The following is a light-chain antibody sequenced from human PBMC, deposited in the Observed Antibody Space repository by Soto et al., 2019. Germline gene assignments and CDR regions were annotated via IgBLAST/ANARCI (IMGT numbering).Light chain of an antibody. Sequence: DIQMTQSPSTLSASVGDRVTITCRASQSISSWLAWYQQKPGKAPKLLIYKASTLKSGAPARFRDSGSGTEFTLTISSLQPDDFATYYCQQYNSYWTFGQGTKVEIK. V-gene: IGKV1-5*03. CDR1: QSISSW. J-gene: IGKJ1*01. CDR3: QQYNSYWT. CDR2: KAS.